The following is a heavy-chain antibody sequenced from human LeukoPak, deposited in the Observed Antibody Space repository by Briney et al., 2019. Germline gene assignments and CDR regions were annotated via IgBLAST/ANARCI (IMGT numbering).Heavy chain of an antibody. D-gene: IGHD6-19*01. CDR1: GFTFSSYA. CDR2: ISGSGGST. Sequence: QPGGSLRLSCAASGFTFSSYAMSWVCQAPGKGLEWVSAISGSGGSTYYADSVKGRFTISRDNSKNTLYLQMNSLRAEDTAVYYCAKVIIAVAGTKGAFDPWGQGTLVTVSS. CDR3: AKVIIAVAGTKGAFDP. J-gene: IGHJ5*02. V-gene: IGHV3-23*01.